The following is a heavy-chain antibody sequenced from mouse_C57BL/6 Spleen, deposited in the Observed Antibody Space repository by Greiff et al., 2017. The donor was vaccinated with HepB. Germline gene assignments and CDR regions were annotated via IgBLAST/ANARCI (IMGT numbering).Heavy chain of an antibody. Sequence: DVKLQESGPGLVKPSQSLSLTCSVTGYSITSGYYWNWIRQFPGNKLEWMGYISYDGSNNYNPSLKNRISITRDTSKNQFSLKLNSVTTEDTATYYCAMNGIYYDHYYAMDYWGQGTSVTVSS. D-gene: IGHD2-4*01. CDR1: GYSITSGYY. V-gene: IGHV3-6*01. CDR3: AMNGIYYDHYYAMDY. CDR2: ISYDGSN. J-gene: IGHJ4*01.